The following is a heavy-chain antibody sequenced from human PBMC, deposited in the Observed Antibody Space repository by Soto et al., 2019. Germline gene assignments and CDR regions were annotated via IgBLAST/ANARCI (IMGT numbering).Heavy chain of an antibody. Sequence: SVKVSCKASGGTFSSYTISWVRQAPGQGLEWMGRIIPILGIANYAQKFQGRVTITADKSTSTAYMELSSLRSEDTAVYYCARTMVRGVITPGYYYMDVWGKGTTVTVSS. CDR1: GGTFSSYT. CDR3: ARTMVRGVITPGYYYMDV. CDR2: IIPILGIA. J-gene: IGHJ6*03. V-gene: IGHV1-69*02. D-gene: IGHD3-10*01.